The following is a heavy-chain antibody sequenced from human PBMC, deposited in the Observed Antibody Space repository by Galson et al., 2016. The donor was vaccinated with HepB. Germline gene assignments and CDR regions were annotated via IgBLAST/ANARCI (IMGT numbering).Heavy chain of an antibody. CDR2: INPSGGRT. Sequence: SVKVSCKASGYILTSYNIHWVRQAPGQGLEWMGIINPSGGRTSHAQKFQGRVTMTRDTSTSTVYMELSSLRSEDTAVYYSARVHGPSTALGYWGQGTLVTVSS. J-gene: IGHJ4*02. CDR1: GYILTSYN. V-gene: IGHV1-46*01. CDR3: ARVHGPSTALGY. D-gene: IGHD4-17*01.